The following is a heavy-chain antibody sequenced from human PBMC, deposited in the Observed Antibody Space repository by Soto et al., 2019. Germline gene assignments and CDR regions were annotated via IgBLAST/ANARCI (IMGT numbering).Heavy chain of an antibody. CDR3: VRDLDGSGSYYTDY. J-gene: IGHJ4*02. CDR1: GYMFISYG. Sequence: QVQLVQSGAEVKKPGASVKVSCKASGYMFISYGINWVRQAPGQGLEWMGWIRPYNGDTKYAQSLQGRVTMTTDTSTGTGYMEKKSLRIGDTDVYYCVRDLDGSGSYYTDYWGPGTLVTVSS. V-gene: IGHV1-18*01. D-gene: IGHD3-10*01. CDR2: IRPYNGDT.